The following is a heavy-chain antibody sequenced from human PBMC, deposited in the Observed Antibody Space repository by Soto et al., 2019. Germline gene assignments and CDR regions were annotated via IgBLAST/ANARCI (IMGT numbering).Heavy chain of an antibody. CDR3: ARGGRYYYGSGMLYYYYGMDV. CDR2: INHSGST. CDR1: GGSFSGYY. J-gene: IGHJ6*02. D-gene: IGHD3-10*01. V-gene: IGHV4-34*01. Sequence: SETLSLTCAVYGGSFSGYYWSWIRQPPGKGLEWIGEINHSGSTNYNPSLKSRVTISVDTSKNQFSLKLSSVTAADTAVYYCARGGRYYYGSGMLYYYYGMDVWGQGTTVTVSS.